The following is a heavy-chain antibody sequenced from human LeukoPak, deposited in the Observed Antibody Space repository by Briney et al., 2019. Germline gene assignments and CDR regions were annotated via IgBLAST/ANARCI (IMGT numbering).Heavy chain of an antibody. CDR3: ATGYDLPY. J-gene: IGHJ4*02. Sequence: GGSLRLSCAASTFTFSSYEMNWVRQAPGKGLEWISYTSRSGSTIYYADSVKGRFTISRDNAKNSLYLQMNSLRAEDTAVYYCATGYDLPYWGQGTLVTVSS. D-gene: IGHD5-12*01. CDR2: TSRSGSTI. V-gene: IGHV3-48*03. CDR1: TFTFSSYE.